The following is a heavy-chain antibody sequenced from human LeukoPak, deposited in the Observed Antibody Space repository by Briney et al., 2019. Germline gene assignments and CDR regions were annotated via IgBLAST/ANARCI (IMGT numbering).Heavy chain of an antibody. CDR2: ITGSGGRT. CDR1: GFTFSSYA. J-gene: IGHJ4*02. CDR3: AKEQLVPYYFDY. Sequence: GGSLRLSCAASGFTFSSYAMNWVRQAPGKGLEWVSAITGSGGRTYYADSVKGRFTISRDNSKNTLYLQMNSLRAEDTAVYYCAKEQLVPYYFDYWGQGTLVTVSS. V-gene: IGHV3-23*01. D-gene: IGHD6-13*01.